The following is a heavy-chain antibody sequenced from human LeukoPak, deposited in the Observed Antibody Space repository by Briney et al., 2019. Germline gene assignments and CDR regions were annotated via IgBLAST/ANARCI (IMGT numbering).Heavy chain of an antibody. CDR3: AKATGDWYLDL. CDR2: ITGSGGST. D-gene: IGHD7-27*01. V-gene: IGHV3-23*01. CDR1: GFTFTTYA. Sequence: PGGSLRLSCGASGFTFTTYAMTWVRQAPGKGLEWVSSITGSGGSTYYGDSVKGRFTISRDNAKNSLYLQMNSLRPDDTAFYYCAKATGDWYLDLWGRGTLVTVSS. J-gene: IGHJ2*01.